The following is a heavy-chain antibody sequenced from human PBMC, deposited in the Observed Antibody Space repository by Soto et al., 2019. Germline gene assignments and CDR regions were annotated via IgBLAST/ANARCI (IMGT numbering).Heavy chain of an antibody. D-gene: IGHD3-3*01. CDR3: AKDRAGDIYVAARSGLDY. Sequence: QVQLVESGGGVVQPGRSLRLSCAASGFTFFSYGMHWVRQAPGKGLEWVAVISYDGSNKYYGDSVKGRFTISRDNSKNTLYLQMNSLRADDTAVYYCAKDRAGDIYVAARSGLDYWGQGNLVTVSS. CDR1: GFTFFSYG. J-gene: IGHJ4*02. V-gene: IGHV3-30*18. CDR2: ISYDGSNK.